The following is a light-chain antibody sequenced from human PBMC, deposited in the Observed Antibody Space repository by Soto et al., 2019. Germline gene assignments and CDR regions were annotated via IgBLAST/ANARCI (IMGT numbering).Light chain of an antibody. CDR3: QQYGSSPWT. CDR1: QSVSSSY. J-gene: IGKJ1*01. CDR2: GAS. Sequence: EIVLTQSPGTLSLSPGERATLSCRASQSVSSSYLAWYQQKPCQAPRLLIYGASSRATGIPDRFSRSGSGTDFTLTISRLEPEDFAVYYCQQYGSSPWTFGQGTKVEIK. V-gene: IGKV3-20*01.